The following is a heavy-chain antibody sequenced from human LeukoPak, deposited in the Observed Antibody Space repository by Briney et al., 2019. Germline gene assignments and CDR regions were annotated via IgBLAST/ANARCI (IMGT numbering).Heavy chain of an antibody. J-gene: IGHJ4*02. V-gene: IGHV4-39*07. CDR3: ARGQRERYCSSNSCYDSDTEIDF. CDR2: LYYSGST. D-gene: IGHD2-2*01. Sequence: SETLSLTCTVSGGSISSSSYYWGWIRQPPGKGLEWIGSLYYSGSTYYNPSLKSRVTISVDTSKNQFSLKLSSVTAADTAVYYCARGQRERYCSSNSCYDSDTEIDFWGQGTLVTVSS. CDR1: GGSISSSSYY.